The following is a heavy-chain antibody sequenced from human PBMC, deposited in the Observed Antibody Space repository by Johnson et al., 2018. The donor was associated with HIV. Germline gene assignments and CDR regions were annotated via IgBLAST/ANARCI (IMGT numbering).Heavy chain of an antibody. CDR2: ISYDGSNK. Sequence: QVQLVESGGGVVQPGRSLRLSCAASGFTFSSYAMHWVRQAPGKGLEWVAVISYDGSNKYYADSVKGRFTISRDNSNNTLYVQMNGLRAEDTAVYYCATGSLVVVGGDGLLQLRDAFDIWGRGTKVTVSS. J-gene: IGHJ3*02. CDR1: GFTFSSYA. CDR3: ATGSLVVVGGDGLLQLRDAFDI. D-gene: IGHD2-15*01. V-gene: IGHV3-30*14.